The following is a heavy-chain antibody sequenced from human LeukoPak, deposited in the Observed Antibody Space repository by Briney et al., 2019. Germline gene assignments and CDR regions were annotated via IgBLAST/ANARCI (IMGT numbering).Heavy chain of an antibody. CDR2: LYSDGNT. CDR1: GFTVITND. J-gene: IGHJ4*02. Sequence: GGSLRLSCAASGFTVITNDMTWVRQAPGKGLEWDSVLYSDGNTKYADSVQGRFTISRDNSKNTLYLEMNSLSPDDTAVYYCARGVEPLAANTLAYWGQGTLVIVSS. CDR3: ARGVEPLAANTLAY. V-gene: IGHV3-53*01. D-gene: IGHD1-14*01.